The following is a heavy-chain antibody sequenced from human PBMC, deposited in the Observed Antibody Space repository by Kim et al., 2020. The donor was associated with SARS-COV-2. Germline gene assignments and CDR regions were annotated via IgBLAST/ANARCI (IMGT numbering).Heavy chain of an antibody. D-gene: IGHD5-12*01. CDR2: INHSGST. CDR3: ARESGRVATIPFDY. CDR1: GGSFSGYY. J-gene: IGHJ4*02. V-gene: IGHV4-34*01. Sequence: SETLSLTCAVYGGSFSGYYWSWIRQPPGKGLEWIGEINHSGSTNYNPSLKSRVTISVDTSKNQFSLKLSSVTAADTAVYYCARESGRVATIPFDYWGQGT.